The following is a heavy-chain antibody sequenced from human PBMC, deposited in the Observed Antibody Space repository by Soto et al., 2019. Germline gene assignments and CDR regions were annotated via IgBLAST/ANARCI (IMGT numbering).Heavy chain of an antibody. D-gene: IGHD2-8*01. V-gene: IGHV3-33*05. J-gene: IGHJ3*02. Sequence: QVQLVESGGGVVQPGRSLRLCYAASRFTFSNYGMHWVRQAPGKGLEWLAVIINDGSDEKYGDSVKGRVTISRDNSKNTLYLQINSLRVEDTAVYYCARDDDRPDNGLDMWGQGTVVTVSS. CDR2: IINDGSDE. CDR1: RFTFSNYG. CDR3: ARDDDRPDNGLDM.